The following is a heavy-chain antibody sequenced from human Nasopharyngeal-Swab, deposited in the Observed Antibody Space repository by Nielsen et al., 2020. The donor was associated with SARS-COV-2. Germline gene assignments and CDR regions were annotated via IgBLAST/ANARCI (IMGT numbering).Heavy chain of an antibody. CDR2: IYSGGST. D-gene: IGHD2-15*01. J-gene: IGHJ4*02. Sequence: GESLKISCAASGFTVSSNYMSWVRQAPGTGLEWVSVIYSGGSTYYADSVKGRFTISRHNSKNTLYLQMNSLRAEDTAVYYCARAVGYCSGGSCYSLDYWGQGTLVTVSS. V-gene: IGHV3-53*04. CDR3: ARAVGYCSGGSCYSLDY. CDR1: GFTVSSNY.